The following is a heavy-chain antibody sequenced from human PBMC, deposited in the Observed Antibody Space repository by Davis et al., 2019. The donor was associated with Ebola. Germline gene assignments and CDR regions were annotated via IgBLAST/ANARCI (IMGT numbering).Heavy chain of an antibody. Sequence: SVKVSCKASGGTFSSYAISWVRQAPGQGLEWMGGIIPIFGTANYAQKFQGRVTITVDESTSTAYMELSSLRSEDTAVYYCASYQKGVVVPMDVWGKGTTVTVSS. V-gene: IGHV1-69*13. J-gene: IGHJ6*03. CDR3: ASYQKGVVVPMDV. CDR2: IIPIFGTA. D-gene: IGHD2-2*01. CDR1: GGTFSSYA.